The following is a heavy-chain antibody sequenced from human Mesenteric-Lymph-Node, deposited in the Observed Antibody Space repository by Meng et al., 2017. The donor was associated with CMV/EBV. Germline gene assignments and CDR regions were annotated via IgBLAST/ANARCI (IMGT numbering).Heavy chain of an antibody. CDR3: ARDGDYYDSSGYNPFDY. J-gene: IGHJ4*02. Sequence: QLQLQESGPGLVKPSETLSLTCTVSGGSISSSSYYWGWIRQPPGKGLEWIESIYYSGSTYYNPSLKSRVTISVDTSKNQFSLKLSSVTAADTAVYYCARDGDYYDSSGYNPFDYWGQGTLVTVSS. CDR1: GGSISSSSYY. V-gene: IGHV4-39*07. CDR2: IYYSGST. D-gene: IGHD3-22*01.